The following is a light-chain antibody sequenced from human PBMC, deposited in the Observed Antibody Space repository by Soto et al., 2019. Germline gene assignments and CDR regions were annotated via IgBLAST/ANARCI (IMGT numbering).Light chain of an antibody. CDR3: QQDGSSPWT. Sequence: ETVLTQSPGTLSLSPGERATLSCRASQTIRSNYLAWYRQTPGQAPRLLIYGASNRATGIADRFSGSGAGTDFTRSISRLEPECFALYYCQQDGSSPWTFGQGTNVEIK. V-gene: IGKV3-20*01. CDR1: QTIRSNY. CDR2: GAS. J-gene: IGKJ1*01.